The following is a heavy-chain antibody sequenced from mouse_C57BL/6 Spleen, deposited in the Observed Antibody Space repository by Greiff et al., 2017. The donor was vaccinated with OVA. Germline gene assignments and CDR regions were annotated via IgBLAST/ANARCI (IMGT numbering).Heavy chain of an antibody. J-gene: IGHJ1*03. V-gene: IGHV5-9*01. CDR3: ASHYGSSWGYFDV. D-gene: IGHD1-1*01. CDR2: ISGGGGNT. Sequence: EVQVVESGGGLVKPGGSLKLSCAASGFTFSSYTMSWVRQTPEKRLEWVATISGGGGNTYYPDSVKGRFTISRDNAKNTLYLQMSSLRSEDTALYYCASHYGSSWGYFDVWGTGTTVTVSS. CDR1: GFTFSSYT.